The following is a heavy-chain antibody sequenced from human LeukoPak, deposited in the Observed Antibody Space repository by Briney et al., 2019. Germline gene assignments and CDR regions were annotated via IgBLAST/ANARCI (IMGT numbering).Heavy chain of an antibody. Sequence: GGSLRLSCAASGFTFSSYSMTWVRQAPGKGLEWVSSISSSSSYIYYADSVKGRFTISRHNSKNTLYLQMNSLRAEDTAVYYCARGPVWFGEPDAFDIWGQGTMVTVSS. D-gene: IGHD3-10*01. V-gene: IGHV3-21*04. CDR3: ARGPVWFGEPDAFDI. CDR2: ISSSSSYI. CDR1: GFTFSSYS. J-gene: IGHJ3*02.